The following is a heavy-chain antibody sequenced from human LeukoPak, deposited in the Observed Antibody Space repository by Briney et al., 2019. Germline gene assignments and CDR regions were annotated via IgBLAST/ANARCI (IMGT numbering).Heavy chain of an antibody. CDR3: ARPRHYGSGSYYNGGYDFDY. CDR2: INPNSGGT. CDR1: GYTFTGYY. D-gene: IGHD3-10*01. V-gene: IGHV1-2*02. J-gene: IGHJ4*02. Sequence: ASVKVSCKASGYTFTGYYMHWVRQAPGQGLEWMGWINPNSGGTNYAQKFQGRVTMTRDTSISTAYMELSRLRSDDTAVYFCARPRHYGSGSYYNGGYDFDYWGLGTLVTVSS.